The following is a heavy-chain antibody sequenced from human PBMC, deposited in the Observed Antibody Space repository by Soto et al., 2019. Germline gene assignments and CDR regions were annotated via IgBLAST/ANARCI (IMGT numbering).Heavy chain of an antibody. J-gene: IGHJ4*02. CDR1: GGSFSGYY. Sequence: QVQLQQWGAGLLKPSETLSLTCAVYGGSFSGYYWSWIRQPPGKGLEWIGEINHSGSSNYNPSLKSRVTISVDTSKNQFSLKLSSVTAADTAVYYCARETIFGVVSPFDYWGQGTLVTVSS. CDR3: ARETIFGVVSPFDY. V-gene: IGHV4-34*01. CDR2: INHSGSS. D-gene: IGHD3-3*01.